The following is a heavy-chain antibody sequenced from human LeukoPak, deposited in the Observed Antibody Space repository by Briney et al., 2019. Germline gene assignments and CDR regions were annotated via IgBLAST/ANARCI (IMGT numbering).Heavy chain of an antibody. D-gene: IGHD5-12*01. CDR1: GFTFNTFW. J-gene: IGHJ4*02. CDR2: IKHDGSEK. V-gene: IGHV3-7*01. Sequence: PGGSLRLSCAASGFTFNTFWMSWVRQAPGKGLEWVANIKHDGSEKYYVDSVKGRFTISRDNAKNSLYLQMSSLRADDTAVYYWARVEASGYDYGAFDYWGQGTLVTVSS. CDR3: ARVEASGYDYGAFDY.